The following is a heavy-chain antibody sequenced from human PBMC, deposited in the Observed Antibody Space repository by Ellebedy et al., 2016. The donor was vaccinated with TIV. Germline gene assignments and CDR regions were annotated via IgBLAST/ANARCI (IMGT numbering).Heavy chain of an antibody. CDR3: ARLYGSNWPEY. J-gene: IGHJ4*02. CDR1: GVSFTSYY. CDR2: VFHSGIT. Sequence: MPSETLSLTCTVSGVSFTSYYFPWIRQTPGKGLEWIGNVFHSGITSYNPSLSSRVTMSLDTSKKQFSLKLSSVTAADTAVYYCARLYGSNWPEYWGQGTRVIVSS. V-gene: IGHV4-59*01. D-gene: IGHD6-13*01.